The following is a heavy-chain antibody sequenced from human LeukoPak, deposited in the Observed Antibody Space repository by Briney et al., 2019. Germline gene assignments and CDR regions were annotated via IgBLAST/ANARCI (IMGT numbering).Heavy chain of an antibody. J-gene: IGHJ4*02. V-gene: IGHV3-53*01. Sequence: GGSLRLSCAASGFTVSSNYMSWVRQAPGKGLEWVSVIYSGGSTYYAASVKGRFTISRDNSKNTLYLQMNSLRAEDTAVYYCARERTGYSSGWYTFDYWGQGTLVTVSS. D-gene: IGHD6-19*01. CDR2: IYSGGST. CDR3: ARERTGYSSGWYTFDY. CDR1: GFTVSSNY.